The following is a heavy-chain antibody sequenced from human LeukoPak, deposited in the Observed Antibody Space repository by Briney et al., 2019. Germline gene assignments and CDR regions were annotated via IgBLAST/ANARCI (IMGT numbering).Heavy chain of an antibody. CDR2: INHSGST. CDR1: GGSFSGYY. CDR3: ARGRVILLWFGELLGYGMDV. D-gene: IGHD3-10*01. J-gene: IGHJ6*02. V-gene: IGHV4-34*01. Sequence: SETLSLTCAVYGGSFSGYYWSWIRQPPGKGLGWIGEINHSGSTNYNPSLKSRVTISVDTSKNQFSLKLSSVTAADTAVYYCARGRVILLWFGELLGYGMDVWGQGTTVTVSS.